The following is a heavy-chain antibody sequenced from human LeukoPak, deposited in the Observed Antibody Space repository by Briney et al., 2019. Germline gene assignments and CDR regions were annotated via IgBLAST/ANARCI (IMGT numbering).Heavy chain of an antibody. Sequence: GGSLRLSCAASGFTFSSFWVSWVRQAPGKGLEWVAGIKEDGSEKYYVDSVKGRLTISRDNAKNSLYLQMNSLRAEDTAVYYCARGNWNYQGLWGQGTLVTVSS. CDR1: GFTFSSFW. D-gene: IGHD1-7*01. CDR3: ARGNWNYQGL. V-gene: IGHV3-7*01. CDR2: IKEDGSEK. J-gene: IGHJ4*02.